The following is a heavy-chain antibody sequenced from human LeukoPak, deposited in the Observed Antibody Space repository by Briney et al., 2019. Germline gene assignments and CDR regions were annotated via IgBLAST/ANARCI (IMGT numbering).Heavy chain of an antibody. CDR2: IIPILGIA. J-gene: IGHJ4*02. D-gene: IGHD2-2*01. CDR3: ASDLAGSPDGRERDCSSTSCYRGNY. Sequence: GSSVKVSCKASGGTFSSYTISWVRQAPGQGLEWMGRIIPILGIAKYAQKFQGRVTMTRDTSISTAYMELSRLRSDDTAVYYCASDLAGSPDGRERDCSSTSCYRGNYWGQGTLVTVSS. V-gene: IGHV1-69*02. CDR1: GGTFSSYT.